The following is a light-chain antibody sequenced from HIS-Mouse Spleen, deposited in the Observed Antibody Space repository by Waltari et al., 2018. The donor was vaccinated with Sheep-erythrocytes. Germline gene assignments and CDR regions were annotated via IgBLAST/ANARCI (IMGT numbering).Light chain of an antibody. CDR1: SSDVGRYNL. CDR3: CSYAGSSTPWV. J-gene: IGLJ3*02. Sequence: QSALTQPASVSGSPGQSITISCTGTSSDVGRYNLVSWYQQHPGKAPKLMIYEGSKRPSGVCNRFSGSKSGNTASLTISVLQAEDEADYYCCSYAGSSTPWVFGGGTKLTVL. CDR2: EGS. V-gene: IGLV2-23*01.